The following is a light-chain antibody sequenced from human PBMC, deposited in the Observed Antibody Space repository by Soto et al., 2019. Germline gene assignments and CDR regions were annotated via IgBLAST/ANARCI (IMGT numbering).Light chain of an antibody. CDR2: DVS. V-gene: IGLV2-14*01. CDR1: SSDVGAYNY. Sequence: QSVLTQPASVSGSPVQSITISCTGTSSDVGAYNYVSWYQQHPGKAPELMIYDVSNRPSGVSNHFSGSKSGNTASLTISGLQAEGEADYYCSSYTSSSTLGYVFGTGTKVTVL. CDR3: SSYTSSSTLGYV. J-gene: IGLJ1*01.